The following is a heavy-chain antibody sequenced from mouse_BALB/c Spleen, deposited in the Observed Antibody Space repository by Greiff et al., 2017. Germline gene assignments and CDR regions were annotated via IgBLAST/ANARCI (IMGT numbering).Heavy chain of an antibody. Sequence: QVTLKVSGPGILQPSQTLSLTCSFSGFSLSTSGMGVSWIRQPSGKGLEWLAHIYWDDDKRYNPSLKSRLTISTDTASNQVFLKITSVDTADTATYYCARKRDYDVDYAMDYWGQGTSVTVSS. J-gene: IGHJ4*01. V-gene: IGHV8-12*01. CDR3: ARKRDYDVDYAMDY. CDR1: GFSLSTSGMG. CDR2: IYWDDDK. D-gene: IGHD2-4*01.